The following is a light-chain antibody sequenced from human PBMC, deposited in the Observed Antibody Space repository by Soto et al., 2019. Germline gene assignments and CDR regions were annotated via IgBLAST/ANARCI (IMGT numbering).Light chain of an antibody. CDR1: QSVSSN. CDR3: QQYNNWPPLT. Sequence: EIVMTQSPATPSVSPGERATLSCRASQSVSSNLAWYQQKPGQAPRLLIYGASTRATGIPARFSGSGSGIEFTLTISSLQSEDFAVYYCQQYNNWPPLTFGGGTKVEIK. V-gene: IGKV3-15*01. J-gene: IGKJ4*01. CDR2: GAS.